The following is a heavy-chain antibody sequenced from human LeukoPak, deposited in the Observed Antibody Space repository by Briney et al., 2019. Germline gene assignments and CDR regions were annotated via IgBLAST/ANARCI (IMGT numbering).Heavy chain of an antibody. CDR1: GFTVSSTH. D-gene: IGHD3-22*01. Sequence: GGSLRLSCEASGFTVSSTHMVWVRQAPGKGLEWVSVTYTGGNSYYAGSVQGQFIISRDISKNTLYLQMNNLRAEDSALYYCARGGRGSAAVVAPRSFDIWGQGTMVTVSS. V-gene: IGHV3-53*01. CDR3: ARGGRGSAAVVAPRSFDI. J-gene: IGHJ3*02. CDR2: TYTGGNS.